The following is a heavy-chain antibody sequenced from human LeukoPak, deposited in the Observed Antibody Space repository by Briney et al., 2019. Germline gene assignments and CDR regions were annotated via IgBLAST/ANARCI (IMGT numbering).Heavy chain of an antibody. Sequence: GGSLRLSCAASGFTFSNYWMHWVRQGPGKELVWISRINSDGSSTSYADSVKGRFTISRDNPKNTLYLQMNSLRAEDTAVYYCAREDYYFDYWGQGTLVTVSP. CDR3: AREDYYFDY. J-gene: IGHJ4*02. CDR1: GFTFSNYW. CDR2: INSDGSST. D-gene: IGHD3/OR15-3a*01. V-gene: IGHV3-74*01.